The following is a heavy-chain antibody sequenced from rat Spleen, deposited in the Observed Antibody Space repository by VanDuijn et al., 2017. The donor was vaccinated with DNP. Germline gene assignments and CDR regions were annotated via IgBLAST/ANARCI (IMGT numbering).Heavy chain of an antibody. J-gene: IGHJ2*01. CDR2: IIYDGTTT. Sequence: EVQLVESGGGLVQPGNSLKLSCADSGFTFSDYAMAWVRQSPKKALEWVATIIYDGTTTYYRDSVKGRFTISRENAKGSLDLQMDSLRSEDTAIYYCTTADFWGQGLMVTVSS. CDR1: GFTFSDYA. V-gene: IGHV5S10*01. CDR3: TTADF.